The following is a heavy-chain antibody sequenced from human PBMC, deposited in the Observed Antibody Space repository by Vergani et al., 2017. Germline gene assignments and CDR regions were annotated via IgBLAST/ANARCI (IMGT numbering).Heavy chain of an antibody. CDR1: AYTLTELS. CDR2: FDPEDGET. Sequence: QVQLVQSGAEVKKPGASVKVSCKVSAYTLTELSMHWVRQAPGKGLEWMGGFDPEDGETIYEQKFQGRVTMTEDTSTDTAYMELSSLRSEDKAVYYCATDPTTVTDYNWFDPWGQGTLVTVSS. CDR3: ATDPTTVTDYNWFDP. J-gene: IGHJ5*02. V-gene: IGHV1-24*01. D-gene: IGHD4-17*01.